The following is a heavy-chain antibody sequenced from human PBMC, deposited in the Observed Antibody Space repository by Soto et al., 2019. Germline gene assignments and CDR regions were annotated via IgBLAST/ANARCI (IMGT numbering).Heavy chain of an antibody. D-gene: IGHD1-26*01. J-gene: IGHJ5*02. V-gene: IGHV2-70*04. CDR3: AREWGGNWFDP. Sequence: SVPPLLNPAHTLTLTWTFSCFSRITSGMRVSWIRQPPGKALEWLARIDWDDDKFYSTSLKTRLTISKDHSKNQVVLTMTNMDPVDTATYYCAREWGGNWFDPWGQGTLVTVSS. CDR1: CFSRITSGMR. CDR2: IDWDDDK.